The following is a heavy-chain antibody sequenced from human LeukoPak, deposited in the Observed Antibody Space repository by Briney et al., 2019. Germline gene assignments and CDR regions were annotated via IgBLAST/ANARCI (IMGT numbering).Heavy chain of an antibody. V-gene: IGHV4-30-4*01. Sequence: SETLSLTCTVSGGSISSGDYYWSWIRQPPGKGLEWIGYIYYSGSTYYNPSLKSRVTISVDMSKNQFSLKLSSVTAADTAVYYCARTRSFLRYFDWAPDWFDPWGQGTLVTVSS. CDR1: GGSISSGDYY. J-gene: IGHJ5*02. CDR3: ARTRSFLRYFDWAPDWFDP. CDR2: IYYSGST. D-gene: IGHD3-9*01.